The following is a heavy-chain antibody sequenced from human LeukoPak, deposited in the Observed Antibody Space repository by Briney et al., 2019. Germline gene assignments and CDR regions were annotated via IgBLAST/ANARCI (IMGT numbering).Heavy chain of an antibody. Sequence: GGALRLSCAASGFTFSSEGMQWEREAPGKGLEWVAVISYDGSNKYYAESVKGRFTICRDNSTTTLYLQMNSLRAEDTAVYYCAKLVVSSPQYGMDVWGKGTTVTVSS. CDR2: ISYDGSNK. CDR3: AKLVVSSPQYGMDV. CDR1: GFTFSSEG. V-gene: IGHV3-30*18. D-gene: IGHD6-13*01. J-gene: IGHJ6*04.